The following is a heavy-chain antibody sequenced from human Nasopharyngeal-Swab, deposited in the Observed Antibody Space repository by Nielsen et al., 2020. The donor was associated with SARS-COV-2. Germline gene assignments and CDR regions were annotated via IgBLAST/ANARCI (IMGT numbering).Heavy chain of an antibody. V-gene: IGHV3-9*01. D-gene: IGHD3-10*01. CDR2: ISWNSGSI. Sequence: SLKISCAASGFTFDDYAMHWVRQAPGKGLEWVSGISWNSGSIGYADSVKGRFTISRYNAKNSLYLQMNSLRAEDTALYYCAKDRAYYYGSGSYWFDAFDIWGQGTMVTVSS. CDR3: AKDRAYYYGSGSYWFDAFDI. J-gene: IGHJ3*02. CDR1: GFTFDDYA.